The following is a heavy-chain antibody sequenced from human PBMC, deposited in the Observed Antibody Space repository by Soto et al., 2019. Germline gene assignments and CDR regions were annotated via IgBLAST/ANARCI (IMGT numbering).Heavy chain of an antibody. CDR3: ARDYYRFNSGYGFSMDV. CDR2: ISYDGSNK. V-gene: IGHV3-30-3*01. Sequence: QVQLVESGGGVVQPGRSLRLSCAASGFTFSSYAMHWVRQAPGKGLEWVAVISYDGSNKYYAASVKGRFTISRDNSKNPLYLQMNSLRAEDTAVYYCARDYYRFNSGYGFSMDVWGQGTTVTVSS. J-gene: IGHJ6*02. D-gene: IGHD5-12*01. CDR1: GFTFSSYA.